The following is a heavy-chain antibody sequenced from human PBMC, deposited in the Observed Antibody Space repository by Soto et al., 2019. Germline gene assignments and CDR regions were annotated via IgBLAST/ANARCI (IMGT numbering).Heavy chain of an antibody. J-gene: IGHJ6*02. D-gene: IGHD5-18*01. CDR3: VKETGYSYGFQPNALDV. Sequence: PGGSLRLSCAGSGFTFSRYAMNWVRQAPGKGLEWVSIISSRGDRTSYAESVKGRFTISRDDSKNTLFLHMNSLGAEDTAVYYCVKETGYSYGFQPNALDVWGQGTTVTVSS. V-gene: IGHV3-23*01. CDR1: GFTFSRYA. CDR2: ISSRGDRT.